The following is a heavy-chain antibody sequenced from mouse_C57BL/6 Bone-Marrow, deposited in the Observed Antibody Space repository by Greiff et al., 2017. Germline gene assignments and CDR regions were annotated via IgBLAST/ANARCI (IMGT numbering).Heavy chain of an antibody. J-gene: IGHJ3*01. D-gene: IGHD2-1*01. CDR3: ARGGGNPAWFAY. V-gene: IGHV5-4*01. Sequence: EVQGVESGGGLVKPGGSLKLSCAASGFTFSSYAMSWVRQTPEKRLEWVATISDGGSYTYYPDNVKGRFTISRDNAKNNLYLQMSHLKSEDTAMYYCARGGGNPAWFAYWGQGTLVTVSA. CDR2: ISDGGSYT. CDR1: GFTFSSYA.